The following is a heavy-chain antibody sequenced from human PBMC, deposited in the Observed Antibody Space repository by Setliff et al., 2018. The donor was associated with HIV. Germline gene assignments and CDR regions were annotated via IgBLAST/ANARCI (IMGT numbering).Heavy chain of an antibody. CDR1: GGTFSSYA. V-gene: IGHV1-69*05. CDR3: ARGGGVLRYFDFPLFICGKRGCFDI. D-gene: IGHD3-9*01. J-gene: IGHJ3*02. CDR2: IIPIFGTA. Sequence: SVKVSCKASGGTFSSYAISWVRQDPGQGLEWMGGIIPIFGTANYAQKFQGRVTITTDESTSTAYMELSSLRSEDTAVYYCARGGGVLRYFDFPLFICGKRGCFDIWGQGTMVTVSS.